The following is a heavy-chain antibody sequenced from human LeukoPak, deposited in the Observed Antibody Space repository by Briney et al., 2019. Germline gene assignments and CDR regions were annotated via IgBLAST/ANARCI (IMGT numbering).Heavy chain of an antibody. CDR1: GFTFSSYW. CDR2: INTDGSST. CDR3: ARGWPWDY. D-gene: IGHD6-13*01. J-gene: IGHJ4*02. V-gene: IGHV3-74*01. Sequence: GGSLRLSCAASGFTFSSYWMHWVRQAPGKGLVWVSGINTDGSSTNYADSVKGRFTISRDNAKNSLYLQMNSLRAEDTAVCYCARGWPWDYWGQGTLVTVSS.